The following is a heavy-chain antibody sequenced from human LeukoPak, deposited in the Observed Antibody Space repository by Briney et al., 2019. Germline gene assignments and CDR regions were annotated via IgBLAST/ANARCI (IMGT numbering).Heavy chain of an antibody. D-gene: IGHD2-2*01. CDR2: IYWNDDE. CDR1: GFSLTTSGVG. CDR3: AHSPPPPYCSGTSCLNAFDI. Sequence: SGPTLVKPTQTLTLTCTFSGFSLTTSGVGVGWIRQPPGKALEWLALIYWNDDERSNPSLQSRLTITKDTSKNQVVLTMSNMDPVDTATYYCAHSPPPPYCSGTSCLNAFDIWGQGTMVTVSS. V-gene: IGHV2-5*01. J-gene: IGHJ3*02.